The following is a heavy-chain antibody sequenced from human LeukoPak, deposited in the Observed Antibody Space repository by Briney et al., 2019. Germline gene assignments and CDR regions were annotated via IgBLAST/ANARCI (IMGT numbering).Heavy chain of an antibody. V-gene: IGHV5-51*01. CDR2: IYPGDSDT. CDR3: ARQFVVVPAAIFWFNP. J-gene: IGHJ5*02. CDR1: GYSFTSYW. Sequence: GESLKISCKGSGYSFTSYWIGWVRQMPGKGLEWMGIIYPGDSDTRYSPSFQGQVTISADKSISTAYLQWSSLKASDTAMYYCARQFVVVPAAIFWFNPWGQGTLVTVSS. D-gene: IGHD2-2*01.